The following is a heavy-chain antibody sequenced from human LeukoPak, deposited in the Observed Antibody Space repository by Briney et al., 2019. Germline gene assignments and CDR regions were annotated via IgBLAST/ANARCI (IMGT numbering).Heavy chain of an antibody. CDR2: INAGNGNT. D-gene: IGHD6-13*01. J-gene: IGHJ4*02. CDR1: GGTFSGYA. CDR3: ARIRAPSIAAAAYYFDY. Sequence: ASVKVSCKASGGTFSGYAMHWVRQAPGQRLEWMGWINAGNGNTKYSQKFQGRVTITRDTSASTAYMELSSLRSEDAAVYYCARIRAPSIAAAAYYFDYWGQGTLVTVSS. V-gene: IGHV1-3*01.